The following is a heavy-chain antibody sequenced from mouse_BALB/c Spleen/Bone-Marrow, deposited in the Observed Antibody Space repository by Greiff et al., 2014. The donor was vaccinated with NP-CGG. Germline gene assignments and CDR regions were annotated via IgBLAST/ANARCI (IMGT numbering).Heavy chain of an antibody. CDR1: GFNIKDTY. CDR2: IDPVNGNT. D-gene: IGHD1-1*01. CDR3: ANYYYGYYFVY. Sequence: VQLQQSGAELVKPGASVKLSCTASGFNIKDTYMHWVKQRPEQGLEWIGRIDPVNGNTKYDPKFQDKATITADTSSNTAYLQLSSLTSEDTAVYYCANYYYGYYFVYWGQGTTLTVSS. V-gene: IGHV14-3*02. J-gene: IGHJ2*01.